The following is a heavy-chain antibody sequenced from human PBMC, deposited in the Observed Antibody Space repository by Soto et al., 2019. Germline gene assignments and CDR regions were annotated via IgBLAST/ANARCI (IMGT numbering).Heavy chain of an antibody. V-gene: IGHV1-69*02. CDR1: GDTFAFHS. CDR2: INPILSMS. CDR3: ATSYGSGYRAVDY. D-gene: IGHD3-10*01. J-gene: IGHJ4*02. Sequence: QVQLVQSGAEVKRPGSSVKVSCKASGDTFAFHSINWVRQAPGLGLEWMGRINPILSMSNYAQRFQGSVTMTADKSTSTAYIVLSSLRSEDTAIYYCATSYGSGYRAVDYWGQGALVTVSS.